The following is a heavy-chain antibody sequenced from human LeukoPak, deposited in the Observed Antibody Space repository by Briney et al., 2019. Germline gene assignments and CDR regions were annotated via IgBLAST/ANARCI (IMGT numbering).Heavy chain of an antibody. D-gene: IGHD2-8*02. CDR3: ARSKIWSNRRGYFDY. V-gene: IGHV4-34*01. CDR1: GASFSGYY. Sequence: SETLSLTCAVYGASFSGYYWSWIRHPPRKGLEWLGEINHSGSTNYNPSLKSRVTISVDTSKNQFSLKLSSETAADTAVYYCARSKIWSNRRGYFDYWGQGTLVTVSS. CDR2: INHSGST. J-gene: IGHJ4*02.